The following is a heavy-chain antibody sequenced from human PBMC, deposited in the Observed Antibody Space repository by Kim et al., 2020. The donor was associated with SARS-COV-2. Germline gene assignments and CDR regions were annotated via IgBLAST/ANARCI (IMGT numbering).Heavy chain of an antibody. V-gene: IGHV3-7*04. Sequence: YYMDPMTGRFTNSRDNAHNSLYLHVPSLRTEDTAMYYCARAVTGSIDAFDLWGQGTMVTVSS. CDR3: ARAVTGSIDAFDL. J-gene: IGHJ3*01. D-gene: IGHD6-19*01.